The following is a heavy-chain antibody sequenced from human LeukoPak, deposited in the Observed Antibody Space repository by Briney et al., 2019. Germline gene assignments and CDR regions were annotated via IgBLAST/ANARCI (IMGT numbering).Heavy chain of an antibody. D-gene: IGHD3-3*01. V-gene: IGHV3-30*02. CDR1: GFTFSSYG. CDR3: AKDGGFLVSYYYYMDV. Sequence: GGSLRLSCAASGFTFSSYGMHWVRKAPGKGLEWVAFIRYDGSNKYYADSVKGRFTISRDNSKNTLYLQMNSLRAGDTAVYYCAKDGGFLVSYYYYMDVWGKGTTVTVSS. CDR2: IRYDGSNK. J-gene: IGHJ6*03.